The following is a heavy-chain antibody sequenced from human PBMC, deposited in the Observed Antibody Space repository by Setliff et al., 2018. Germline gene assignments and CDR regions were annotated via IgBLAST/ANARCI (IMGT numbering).Heavy chain of an antibody. J-gene: IGHJ4*02. V-gene: IGHV5-51*01. CDR2: IYPGDSHT. Sequence: PGESLTISCKGSGYSFSNFWIGWVRQMPGKGLEWMGIIYPGDSHTRYSPSSQGQVTMSADKSINTAYLQWSNLKASDTAIYYCASSLVGATYSVYFDYWGQGALVTVSS. D-gene: IGHD1-26*01. CDR1: GYSFSNFW. CDR3: ASSLVGATYSVYFDY.